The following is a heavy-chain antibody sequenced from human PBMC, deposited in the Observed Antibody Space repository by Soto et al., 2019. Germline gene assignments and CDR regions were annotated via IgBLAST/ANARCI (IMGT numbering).Heavy chain of an antibody. CDR1: GDSVSSNSAA. J-gene: IGHJ3*02. Sequence: TLSLTCVISGDSVSSNSAAWNWIRQSPSRGLEWLGRTYYRSKWYNDYAVSVKSRITINPDTSKNQFSLQLNSVTPEDTAVYYCARVGVVSPGATDAFDIWGQGTMVTVSS. CDR3: ARVGVVSPGATDAFDI. V-gene: IGHV6-1*01. D-gene: IGHD3-3*01. CDR2: TYYRSKWYN.